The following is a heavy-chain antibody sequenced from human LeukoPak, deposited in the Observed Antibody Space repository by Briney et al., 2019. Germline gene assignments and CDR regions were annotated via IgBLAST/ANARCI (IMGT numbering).Heavy chain of an antibody. V-gene: IGHV4-59*01. CDR2: IHYSGST. J-gene: IGHJ6*03. CDR3: RGTTEGGYTYGYFYYYYMDV. D-gene: IGHD5-18*01. CDR1: GGSISSYY. Sequence: PSETLTLTCTVSGGSISSYYWSWIRQPPGKGLEWIWYIHYSGSTNYNPSLMSRVTISVDTSKNQFSLKLSTVTAADTTVDYCRGTTEGGYTYGYFYYYYMDVWGKGTTVIIS.